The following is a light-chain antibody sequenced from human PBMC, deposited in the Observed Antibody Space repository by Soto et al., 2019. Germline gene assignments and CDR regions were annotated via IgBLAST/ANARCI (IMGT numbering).Light chain of an antibody. CDR1: QSISSSY. J-gene: IGKJ2*01. CDR2: GAS. V-gene: IGKV3-20*01. CDR3: QFFGSSRYT. Sequence: EIVLTQSPGNLSLSPGERATLACRASQSISSSYLAWYQQKPGQAPRLLIYGASSRATGIPDRFSGSGSGTDFTLTISRLEPEDFAVYYCQFFGSSRYTFGQGTKLEIK.